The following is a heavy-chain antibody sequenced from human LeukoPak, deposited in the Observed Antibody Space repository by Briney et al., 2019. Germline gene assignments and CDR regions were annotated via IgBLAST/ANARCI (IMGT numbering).Heavy chain of an antibody. V-gene: IGHV3-11*01. CDR2: MSGSGSTI. J-gene: IGHJ5*02. CDR1: GFTFSDYY. Sequence: GGSLRLSCAASGFTFSDYYMSWLRQAPGKGLEWISYMSGSGSTIYYADSVKGRFTVSRDNAKHSLYLQMNSLGAEDTAVYYCARFGGGLDRWGQGTLVTVSS. D-gene: IGHD3-10*01. CDR3: ARFGGGLDR.